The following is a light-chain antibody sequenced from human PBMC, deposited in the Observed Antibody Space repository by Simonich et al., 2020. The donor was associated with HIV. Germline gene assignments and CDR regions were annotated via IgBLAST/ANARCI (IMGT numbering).Light chain of an antibody. CDR2: EGP. CDR3: CSYAPRNTLGV. J-gene: IGLJ2*01. Sequence: QSALTQPASVSGSPGQSITISCTGTISDVGSYNLVSWYQQHPGTAPQLMIYEGPKRPSGVSNRFSGSKSGNTASLTISGLQAEDEADYYCCSYAPRNTLGVFGGGTKLTVL. V-gene: IGLV2-23*01. CDR1: ISDVGSYNL.